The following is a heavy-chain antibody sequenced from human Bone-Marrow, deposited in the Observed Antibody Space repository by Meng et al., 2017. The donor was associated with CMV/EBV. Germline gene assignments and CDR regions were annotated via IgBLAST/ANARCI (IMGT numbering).Heavy chain of an antibody. V-gene: IGHV2-5*01. J-gene: IGHJ1*01. CDR1: RKNGVG. Sequence: RKNGVGEGGKREPAGKGLERLTIIYWNDNKSYSQSLKSRLNINKDTSKNQVVLTMTNMDPVDTATYYCAHRLYDFWSGSHAEYFQHWGQGTLVTVSS. CDR3: AHRLYDFWSGSHAEYFQH. CDR2: IYWNDNK. D-gene: IGHD3-3*01.